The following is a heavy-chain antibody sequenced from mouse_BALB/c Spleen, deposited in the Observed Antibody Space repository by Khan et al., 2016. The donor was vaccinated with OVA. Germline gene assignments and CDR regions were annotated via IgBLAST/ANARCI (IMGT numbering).Heavy chain of an antibody. Sequence: QIQLVQSGPELKKPGETVKISCKASGYTFTNYGMNWVKQAPGKGLKWMGWINPYTGEPTYADDFKGRFAFSLATSDSTSYLQINNLKNEDTATYFCARSKGNYWFAYWGQGTLVTVSA. D-gene: IGHD2-1*01. CDR3: ARSKGNYWFAY. CDR1: GYTFTNYG. J-gene: IGHJ3*01. CDR2: INPYTGEP. V-gene: IGHV9-3-1*01.